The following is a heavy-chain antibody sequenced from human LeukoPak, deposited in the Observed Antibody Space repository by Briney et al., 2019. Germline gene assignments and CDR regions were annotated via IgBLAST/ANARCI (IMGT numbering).Heavy chain of an antibody. CDR2: ISGSGGST. CDR3: AKATFSQGIVVVPAALGP. CDR1: GFTFSSYA. D-gene: IGHD2-2*01. V-gene: IGHV3-23*01. J-gene: IGHJ5*02. Sequence: PGGSLRLSCAASGFTFSSYAITWVRQAPGKGLEWVSGISGSGGSTYYADSVKGRFTISRDNSKNTLYLQMNSLRAEDTAVYYCAKATFSQGIVVVPAALGPWGQGTLVTVSS.